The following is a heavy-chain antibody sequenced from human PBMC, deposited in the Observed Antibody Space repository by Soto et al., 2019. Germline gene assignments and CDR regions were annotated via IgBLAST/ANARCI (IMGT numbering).Heavy chain of an antibody. CDR2: TIPIFGTA. J-gene: IGHJ5*02. D-gene: IGHD4-4*01. Sequence: SVKVSCKASGGTFSSYAISWVRQAPGQGLEWMGGTIPIFGTANYAQKFQGRVTITADESTSTAYMELSSLRSEDTAVYYCARYSNYPANWFDPWGQGTLVTVS. CDR3: ARYSNYPANWFDP. CDR1: GGTFSSYA. V-gene: IGHV1-69*13.